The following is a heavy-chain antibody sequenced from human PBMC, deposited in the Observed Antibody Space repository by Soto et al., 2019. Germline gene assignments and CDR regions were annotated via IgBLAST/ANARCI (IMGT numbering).Heavy chain of an antibody. CDR1: GFTFSSYA. CDR2: ISYDGSNK. J-gene: IGHJ5*02. CDR3: ARDTRYYYGSGSYEGWFDP. Sequence: PGGSLRLSCAASGFTFSSYAMHWVRQAPGRGLEWVAVISYDGSNKYCADSVKGRFTISRDNSKNTLYLQMNSLRAEDTAVYYCARDTRYYYGSGSYEGWFDPWGQGTLVTVSS. D-gene: IGHD3-10*01. V-gene: IGHV3-30-3*01.